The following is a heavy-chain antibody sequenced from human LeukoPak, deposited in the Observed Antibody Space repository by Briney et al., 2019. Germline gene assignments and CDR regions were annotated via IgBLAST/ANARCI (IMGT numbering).Heavy chain of an antibody. Sequence: KPSGTLSLTCTVSGGSISSSNYYWGWIRQPPGKGLEWIGSIYYSGSTYYNPSLKSRVTISVDTSKNQFSLKLSSVTAADTAVYYCARRLSGPLDYWGQGTLVTVSS. CDR1: GGSISSSNYY. D-gene: IGHD3-16*01. V-gene: IGHV4-39*01. CDR3: ARRLSGPLDY. CDR2: IYYSGST. J-gene: IGHJ4*02.